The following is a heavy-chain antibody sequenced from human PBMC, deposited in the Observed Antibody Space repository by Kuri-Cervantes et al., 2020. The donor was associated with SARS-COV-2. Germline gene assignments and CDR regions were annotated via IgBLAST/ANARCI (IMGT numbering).Heavy chain of an antibody. Sequence: GESLKISCAVSGFTFSNYAMHWVRQAPGKGLEWVAVLSDDGSNKFYADSVKGRFTISRDNSKNTLYLQMNSLRAEDTAVYYCARGCAWELLCAFDFWGQGTLVTVSS. CDR3: ARGCAWELLCAFDF. V-gene: IGHV3-30-3*01. CDR2: LSDDGSNK. J-gene: IGHJ3*01. D-gene: IGHD1-26*01. CDR1: GFTFSNYA.